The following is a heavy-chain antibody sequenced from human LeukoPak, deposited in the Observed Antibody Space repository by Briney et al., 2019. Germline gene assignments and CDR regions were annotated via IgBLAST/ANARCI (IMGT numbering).Heavy chain of an antibody. CDR1: GFTFSNYG. Sequence: GGSLRLSCAASGFTFSNYGMHWVRQAPGKGLEWMAYIRYDGSDKYYGDSVKGRFTISRDNSKNTLYLQMNSLQSEDTAVYYCARVASSVVAPGYWGQGTLVTVSS. CDR3: ARVASSVVAPGY. J-gene: IGHJ4*02. CDR2: IRYDGSDK. D-gene: IGHD3-22*01. V-gene: IGHV3-30*02.